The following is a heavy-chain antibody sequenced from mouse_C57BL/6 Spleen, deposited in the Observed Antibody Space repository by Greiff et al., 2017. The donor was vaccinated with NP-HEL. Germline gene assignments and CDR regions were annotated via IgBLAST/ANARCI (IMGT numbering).Heavy chain of an antibody. V-gene: IGHV1-54*01. D-gene: IGHD2-5*01. CDR2: INPGSGGT. CDR3: ARTYYSKGGFDY. Sequence: QVQLKQSGAELVRPGTSVKVSCKASGYAFTNYLIEWVKQRPGQGLEWIGVINPGSGGTNYNEKFKGKATLTADKSSSTAYMQLSSLTSEDSAVYFCARTYYSKGGFDYWGQGTTLTVSS. J-gene: IGHJ2*01. CDR1: GYAFTNYL.